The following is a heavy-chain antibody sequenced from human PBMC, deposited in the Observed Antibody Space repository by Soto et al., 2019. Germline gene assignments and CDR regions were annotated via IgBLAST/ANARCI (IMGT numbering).Heavy chain of an antibody. V-gene: IGHV3-23*01. D-gene: IGHD3-22*01. CDR3: AKEGNYYDSSGYYYIPFDI. Sequence: PGGSLSLSCAASGFTFSSYAMSWVRQAPGKGLEWVSAISGSGGSTYYADSVKGRFTISRDNSKNTLYLQMNSLRAEDTAVYYCAKEGNYYDSSGYYYIPFDIWGQGTMVTVSS. CDR1: GFTFSSYA. CDR2: ISGSGGST. J-gene: IGHJ3*02.